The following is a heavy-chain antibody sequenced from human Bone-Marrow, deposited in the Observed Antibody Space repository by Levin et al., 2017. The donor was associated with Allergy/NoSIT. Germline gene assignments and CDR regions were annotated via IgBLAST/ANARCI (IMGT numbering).Heavy chain of an antibody. CDR2: ISFDGDTQ. V-gene: IGHV3-30*18. CDR1: GFSFSRYG. Sequence: GGSLRLSCAASGFSFSRYGMHWVRQAPGKGLEWLAIISFDGDTQYYADSVEGRFTISRDNSKNMLYLQMNSLRAEDTALYYCANFTSSSSRLESYYWGQGTLVTVSS. J-gene: IGHJ4*02. CDR3: ANFTSSSSRLESYY. D-gene: IGHD6-13*01.